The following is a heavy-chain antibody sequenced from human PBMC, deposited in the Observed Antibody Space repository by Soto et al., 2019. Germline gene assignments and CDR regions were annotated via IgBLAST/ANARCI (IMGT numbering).Heavy chain of an antibody. CDR3: ARDHAGSGWCRFDY. CDR2: ISAYNGDT. D-gene: IGHD6-19*01. J-gene: IGHJ4*02. CDR1: GYTFSRYS. V-gene: IGHV1-18*01. Sequence: QVQLVQSGAEVKKPGASVKVSCKASGYTFSRYSISWVRQAPGQGLEWMGWISAYNGDTNYAQQLQGRVTLPTDTSTSTAHMEVRNLRSDDTAMYYGARDHAGSGWCRFDYWGQGTLVTVSS.